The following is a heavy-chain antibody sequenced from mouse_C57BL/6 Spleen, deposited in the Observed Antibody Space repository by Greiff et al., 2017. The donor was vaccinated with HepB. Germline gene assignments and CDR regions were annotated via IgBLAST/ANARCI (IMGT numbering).Heavy chain of an antibody. CDR1: GFTFSSYA. J-gene: IGHJ2*01. CDR2: ISDGGSYT. CDR3: ARFYYGSSYVESFDY. D-gene: IGHD1-1*01. V-gene: IGHV5-4*03. Sequence: EVKLMESGGGLVKPGGSLKLSCAASGFTFSSYAMSWVRQTPEKRLEWVATISDGGSYTYYPDNVKGRFTISRDNAKNNLYLQMSHLKSEDTAMYYCARFYYGSSYVESFDYWGQGTTLTVSS.